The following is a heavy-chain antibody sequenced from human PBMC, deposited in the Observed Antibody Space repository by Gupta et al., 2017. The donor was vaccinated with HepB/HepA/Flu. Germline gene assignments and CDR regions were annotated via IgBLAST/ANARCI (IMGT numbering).Heavy chain of an antibody. CDR3: ARGNHDYSKRPRGYYYYGMDV. Sequence: QVQLQQWGAGLLKPSETLSLTCAVYGGSFSGYYWSWIRQPPGKGLEWIGEINHSGSTNYNPSLKSRVTISVDTSKNQFSLKLSSVTAADTAVYYCARGNHDYSKRPRGYYYYGMDVWGQGTTVTVSS. V-gene: IGHV4-34*01. J-gene: IGHJ6*02. CDR1: GGSFSGYY. D-gene: IGHD4-11*01. CDR2: INHSGST.